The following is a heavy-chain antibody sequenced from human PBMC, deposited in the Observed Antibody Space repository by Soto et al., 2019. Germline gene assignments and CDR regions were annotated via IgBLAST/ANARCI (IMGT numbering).Heavy chain of an antibody. CDR1: GYAFKNYA. V-gene: IGHV1-18*04. D-gene: IGHD2-21*01. J-gene: IGHJ2*01. Sequence: QVQLVQPGGEVREPGASVKVSCGDSGYAFKNYAITWVRQAPGQGLEWRGWITVYNGNTNYAEGLQGRVTMTTNTPTSTPNMGLWRLRSADPALYFVGPGLSFGPNGSFELWGRGTRFTFP. CDR3: GPGLSFGPNGSFEL. CDR2: ITVYNGNT.